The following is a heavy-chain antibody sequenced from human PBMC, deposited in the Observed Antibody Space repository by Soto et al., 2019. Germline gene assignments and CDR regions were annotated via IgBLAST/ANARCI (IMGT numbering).Heavy chain of an antibody. CDR3: ARVSWREKYGMDV. CDR2: ITFSGNTV. J-gene: IGHJ6*02. CDR1: GFTFSDSY. Sequence: TGGSLRLSCAASGFTFSDSYMSWIRQAPGKGLEWISYITFSGNTVYYADSLKGRLTISRDNAKNSLYLQMNRLRAEDTAVYYCARVSWREKYGMDVWGQGTTVTVSS. V-gene: IGHV3-11*01.